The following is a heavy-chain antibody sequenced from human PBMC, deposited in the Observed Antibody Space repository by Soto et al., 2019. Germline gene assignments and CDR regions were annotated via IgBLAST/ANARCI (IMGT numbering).Heavy chain of an antibody. Sequence: QVQLVQSGAEVKKPGSSVKVSCKASGGTFSSYVISWVRQAPGQGLEWMGGIIPMSGTAKYAQKFQGRATIRADESRSTVYMDLSSLRSEDTAVYYCARGGEFGDKWGQGTLVTVSS. CDR3: ARGGEFGDK. V-gene: IGHV1-69*12. D-gene: IGHD3-10*01. J-gene: IGHJ4*02. CDR1: GGTFSSYV. CDR2: IIPMSGTA.